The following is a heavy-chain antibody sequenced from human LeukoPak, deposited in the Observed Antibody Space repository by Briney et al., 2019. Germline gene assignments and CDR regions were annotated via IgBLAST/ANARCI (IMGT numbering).Heavy chain of an antibody. CDR2: IYYSGST. V-gene: IGHV4-59*01. Sequence: SETLSLTCTVSGGSISSYYWSWLRQPPGKGLEWIGYIYYSGSTNYNPSLKSRVTISVDTSKNQFSLKLSSVTAADTAVYYCARVAQQWLVTHWGQGTLVTVSS. J-gene: IGHJ4*02. CDR1: GGSISSYY. CDR3: ARVAQQWLVTH. D-gene: IGHD6-19*01.